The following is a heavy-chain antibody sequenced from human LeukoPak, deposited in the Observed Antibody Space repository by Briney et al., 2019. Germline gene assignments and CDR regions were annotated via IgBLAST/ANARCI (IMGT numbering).Heavy chain of an antibody. V-gene: IGHV4-4*07. J-gene: IGHJ5*02. CDR2: IYTSGST. Sequence: SETLSLTCTVPGGSISSYYWSWIRQPAGKGLEWIGRIYTSGSTNYNPSLKSRVTMSVDTSKNQFSLKLSSVTAADTAVYYCARVGATVQKYNWFDPWGQGTLVTVSS. D-gene: IGHD4-11*01. CDR3: ARVGATVQKYNWFDP. CDR1: GGSISSYY.